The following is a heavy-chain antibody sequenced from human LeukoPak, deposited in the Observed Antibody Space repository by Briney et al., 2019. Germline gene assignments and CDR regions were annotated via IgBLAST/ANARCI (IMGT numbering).Heavy chain of an antibody. Sequence: SETLSLTCTVSGGSIGSSSYYWGWIRQPPGKGLEWIGSIYYSGSTYYNPSLKSRVTISVDTSKNQFSLKLSSVTAADTAVYYCASIVVVPAARYWGQGTLVTVSS. D-gene: IGHD2-2*01. V-gene: IGHV4-39*01. CDR2: IYYSGST. CDR1: GGSIGSSSYY. CDR3: ASIVVVPAARY. J-gene: IGHJ4*02.